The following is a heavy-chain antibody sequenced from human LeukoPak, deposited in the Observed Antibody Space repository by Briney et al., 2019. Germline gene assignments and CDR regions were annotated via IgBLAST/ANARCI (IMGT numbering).Heavy chain of an antibody. J-gene: IGHJ5*02. CDR1: GYTFTIYA. CDR3: AREVGYYDILTGYYRGGWFDP. D-gene: IGHD3-9*01. CDR2: INTNTGNP. Sequence: GASVKVSCKASGYTFTIYAMNWVRQAPGQGLEWMGWINTNTGNPTYAQGFTGRFVFSLDTSVSTAYLQISSLKAEDTAVYYCAREVGYYDILTGYYRGGWFDPWGQGTLVTVSS. V-gene: IGHV7-4-1*02.